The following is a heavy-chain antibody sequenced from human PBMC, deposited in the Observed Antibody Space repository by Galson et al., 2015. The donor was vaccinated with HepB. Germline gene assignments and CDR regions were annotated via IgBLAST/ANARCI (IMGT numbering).Heavy chain of an antibody. V-gene: IGHV1-69*13. Sequence: SVKVSCKASGGTFNNFAISWVRQAPGQGLEWMGGVIPIFGTSNYAQKFHDRVTITADESTTTACMELSSLRFEDTALYYCATDTGTTTRGPPAFDIWGQGTTVTVSS. D-gene: IGHD1-1*01. CDR2: VIPIFGTS. CDR1: GGTFNNFA. J-gene: IGHJ3*02. CDR3: ATDTGTTTRGPPAFDI.